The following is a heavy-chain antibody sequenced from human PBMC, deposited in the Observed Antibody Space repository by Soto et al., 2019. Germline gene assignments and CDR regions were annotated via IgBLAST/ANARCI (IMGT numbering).Heavy chain of an antibody. CDR2: ISSSSSYI. V-gene: IGHV3-21*01. CDR3: ARTEYIWGSYRYIQGFNY. D-gene: IGHD3-16*02. J-gene: IGHJ4*02. CDR1: GFTFSSYS. Sequence: VQLVESGGGLVKPGGSLRLSCAASGFTFSSYSMNWVRQAPGKGLEWVSSISSSSSYIYYADSVKGRFTISRDNAKNSLYLQMNSLRAEDTAVYYCARTEYIWGSYRYIQGFNYWGQGTLVTVSS.